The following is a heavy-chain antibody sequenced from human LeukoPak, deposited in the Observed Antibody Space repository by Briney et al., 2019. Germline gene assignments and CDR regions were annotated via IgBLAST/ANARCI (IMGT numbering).Heavy chain of an antibody. CDR3: ARGRNWNFQAYFDY. CDR1: GASIGSSLYF. J-gene: IGHJ4*02. Sequence: SETLFLTCSVSGASIGSSLYFWGWFRQPPGKGLEWIGSIYYRPTTYYNPSLKSRGTISLDTSNNQFSLKLTSVTAADTAFYYCARGRNWNFQAYFDYWGLGSLVSVSS. CDR2: IYYRPTT. D-gene: IGHD1-1*01. V-gene: IGHV4-39*07.